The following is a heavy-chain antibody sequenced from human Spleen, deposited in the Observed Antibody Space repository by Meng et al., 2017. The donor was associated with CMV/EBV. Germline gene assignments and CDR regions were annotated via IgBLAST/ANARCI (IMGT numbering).Heavy chain of an antibody. V-gene: IGHV4-34*01. J-gene: IGHJ6*02. D-gene: IGHD2-2*02. CDR1: GGSFSGYY. Sequence: SETLSLTCAVYGGSFSGYYWSWIRQPPGKGLEWIGEINHSGSTNYNPSLKSRVTISVDTSKNQFSLKLSSVTAADTAVYYCARGIHCSSTSCYTVRYYYYYYYGMDVWGQGTTVTVSS. CDR3: ARGIHCSSTSCYTVRYYYYYYYGMDV. CDR2: INHSGST.